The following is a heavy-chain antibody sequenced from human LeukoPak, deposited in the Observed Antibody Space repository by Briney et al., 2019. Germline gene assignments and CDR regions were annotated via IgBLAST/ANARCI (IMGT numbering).Heavy chain of an antibody. CDR3: ARRRPVAATYWLFDL. CDR1: GYTFTDSY. D-gene: IGHD6-19*01. V-gene: IGHV1-2*02. Sequence: APVKVSCKASGYTFTDSYIHWVRQAPGQGLEWMGFINPNSGGTDYAQKFQGRVTMTRDTSIYTAYMELSSLRSDDTAVYYCARRRPVAATYWLFDLWGRGTLVTVSS. CDR2: INPNSGGT. J-gene: IGHJ2*01.